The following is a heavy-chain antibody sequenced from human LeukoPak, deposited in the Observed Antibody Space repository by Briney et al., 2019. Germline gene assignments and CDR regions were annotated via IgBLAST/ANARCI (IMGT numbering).Heavy chain of an antibody. CDR2: IYYSGST. V-gene: IGHV4-31*03. Sequence: SETLSLTCTVSGGSISSGGYYWSWIRQYPGKGLEWIGYIYYSGSTYYNPSLKSRVTISVDTSKNQFSLKLSSVTAADTAVYYCARVYYDFWSGYPSYFDYWGQGTLVTVSS. CDR3: ARVYYDFWSGYPSYFDY. J-gene: IGHJ4*02. D-gene: IGHD3-3*01. CDR1: GGSISSGGYY.